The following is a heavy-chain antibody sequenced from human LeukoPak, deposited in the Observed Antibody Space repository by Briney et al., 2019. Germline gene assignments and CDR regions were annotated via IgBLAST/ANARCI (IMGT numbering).Heavy chain of an antibody. Sequence: ASVKVSCKGSGYTFTSYWLQWVRQAPGQGLEWMGLINPDGGSTAYAHRFQGRVTITRDTSTSTVYMDLSSLRSEDTAMYYCARAPRNSSTMLDYWGQGTLVTVSS. CDR2: INPDGGST. J-gene: IGHJ4*02. CDR3: ARAPRNSSTMLDY. CDR1: GYTFTSYW. D-gene: IGHD6-13*01. V-gene: IGHV1-46*01.